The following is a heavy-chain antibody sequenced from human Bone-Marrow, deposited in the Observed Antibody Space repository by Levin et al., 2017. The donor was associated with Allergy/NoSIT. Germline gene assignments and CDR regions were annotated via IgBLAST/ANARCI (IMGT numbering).Heavy chain of an antibody. CDR1: GFTFSSYG. CDR2: ISYDGSNK. Sequence: SCAASGFTFSSYGMHWVRQAPGKGLEWVAVISYDGSNKYYADSVKGRFTISRDNSKNTLYLQMNSLRAEDTAVYYCAKVCGGDCSDAFDIWGQGTMVTVSS. J-gene: IGHJ3*02. D-gene: IGHD2-21*02. V-gene: IGHV3-30*18. CDR3: AKVCGGDCSDAFDI.